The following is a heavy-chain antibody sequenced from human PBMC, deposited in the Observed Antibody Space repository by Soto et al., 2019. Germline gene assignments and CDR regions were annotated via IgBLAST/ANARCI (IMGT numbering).Heavy chain of an antibody. CDR2: MNPNSGNT. D-gene: IGHD5-12*01. CDR3: ARTDWVRSLYYYYMDV. J-gene: IGHJ6*03. CDR1: GYTFTSYD. V-gene: IGHV1-8*01. Sequence: ASVKVSCKASGYTFTSYDINWVRQATGQGFEWMGWMNPNSGNTGYAQKFQGRVTMTRNTSISTAYMELSSLRSEDTAVYYCARTDWVRSLYYYYMDVWGKGTTVTVSS.